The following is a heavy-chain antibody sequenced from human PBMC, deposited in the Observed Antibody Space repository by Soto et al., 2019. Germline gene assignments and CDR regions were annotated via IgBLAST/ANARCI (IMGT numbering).Heavy chain of an antibody. J-gene: IGHJ6*02. V-gene: IGHV3-33*06. CDR1: GFTFSTYG. D-gene: IGHD6-6*01. CDR3: AKSGRLGSSSSYYYYYGMDV. CDR2: IWNDGSRK. Sequence: QVQLVESGGGVVQPGRSLRLSCAASGFTFSTYGMHWVRQAPGKGLEWVADIWNDGSRKYYADSVNGRFTISRDNSKSTLYLQMNSLRAEDTAVYYCAKSGRLGSSSSYYYYYGMDVWGQGTTVTVSS.